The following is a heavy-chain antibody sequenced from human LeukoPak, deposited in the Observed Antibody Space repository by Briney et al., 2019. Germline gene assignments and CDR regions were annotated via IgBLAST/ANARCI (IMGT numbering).Heavy chain of an antibody. V-gene: IGHV3-23*01. J-gene: IGHJ3*02. CDR1: GFTFNNYA. CDR3: ASHYDSHDAFDI. CDR2: ILGSGDST. D-gene: IGHD3-3*01. Sequence: PGGSLRLSCAASGFTFNNYAMSWVRQAPGKGLEWVSGILGSGDSTYHADSVKGRFAISRDNSKNTLYLQMNSLRADDTAVYYCASHYDSHDAFDIWGQGTMVTVSS.